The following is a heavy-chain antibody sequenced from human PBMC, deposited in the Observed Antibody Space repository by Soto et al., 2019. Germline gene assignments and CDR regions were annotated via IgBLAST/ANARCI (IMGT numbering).Heavy chain of an antibody. CDR1: GFTFSSYG. V-gene: IGHV3-33*01. Sequence: GGSLRLSCAASGFTFSSYGMHWVRQAPGKGLEWVAVIWYDGSNKYYADSVKGRFTISRDNSKNTLYLQMNSLRAEDTAVYYCAREDGYYDSSGYGAFDIWGQGTMVTVSS. D-gene: IGHD3-22*01. CDR3: AREDGYYDSSGYGAFDI. CDR2: IWYDGSNK. J-gene: IGHJ3*02.